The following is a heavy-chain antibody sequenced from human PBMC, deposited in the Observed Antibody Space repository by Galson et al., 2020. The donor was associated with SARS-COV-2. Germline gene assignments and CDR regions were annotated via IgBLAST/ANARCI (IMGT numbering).Heavy chain of an antibody. CDR3: ARGRHYYDSSGLDY. CDR1: GFTFSSYS. V-gene: IGHV3-21*01. Sequence: GGSLRLSCAASGFTFSSYSMNWVRQAPGKGLEWVSSISSSSSYIYYADSVKGRFTISRDNAKNSLYLQMNSLRAEDTAVYYCARGRHYYDSSGLDYWGQGTLVTVSS. CDR2: ISSSSSYI. J-gene: IGHJ4*02. D-gene: IGHD3-22*01.